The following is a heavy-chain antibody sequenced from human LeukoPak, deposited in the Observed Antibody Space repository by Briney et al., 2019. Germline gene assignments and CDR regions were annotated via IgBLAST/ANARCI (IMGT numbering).Heavy chain of an antibody. CDR3: ARTVATIAGTAVADEFDY. V-gene: IGHV4-34*01. CDR2: INHSGST. D-gene: IGHD5-12*01. CDR1: GGSFSGYY. Sequence: SETLSLTCAVYGGSFSGYYWSWIRQPPGKGLEWIGEINHSGSTNYNPSLKSRVTISVDTSKNQFSLKLSSVTAADAAVYYCARTVATIAGTAVADEFDYWGQGTLVTVSS. J-gene: IGHJ4*02.